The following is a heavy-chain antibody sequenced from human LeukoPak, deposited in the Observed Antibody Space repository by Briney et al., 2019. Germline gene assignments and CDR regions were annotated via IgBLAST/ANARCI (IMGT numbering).Heavy chain of an antibody. CDR1: GFTFSSYA. V-gene: IGHV3-23*01. D-gene: IGHD1-26*01. Sequence: GGSLRLSCAASGFTFSSYAMSWVRQAPGKGLEWVSAIGGSGGSTYYADSVKGRFTISRDNSKNTLYLQMNSLRAEDTAVYYCAKGGRHRVGATYGWGQGTLVTVSS. CDR2: IGGSGGST. CDR3: AKGGRHRVGATYG. J-gene: IGHJ4*02.